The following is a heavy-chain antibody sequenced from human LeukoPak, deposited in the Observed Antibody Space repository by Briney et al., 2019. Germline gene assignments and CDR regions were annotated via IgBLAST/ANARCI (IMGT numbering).Heavy chain of an antibody. CDR2: INGDGSST. CDR1: GFTFSTYW. V-gene: IGHV3-74*01. Sequence: QPGGSLRLSCAASGFTFSTYWMHWVRQAPGKGLVWVSRINGDGSSTSYGDSVKGRLTISRDNAKNTLYLQMNGLRVEDTAVYYCARALGDIRGQGTLVTVSS. J-gene: IGHJ4*02. CDR3: ARALGDI.